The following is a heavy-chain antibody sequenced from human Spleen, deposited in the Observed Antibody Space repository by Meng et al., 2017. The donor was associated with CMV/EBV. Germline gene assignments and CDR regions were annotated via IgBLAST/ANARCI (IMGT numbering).Heavy chain of an antibody. V-gene: IGHV3-7*01. CDR1: GFTFSSYW. CDR2: IKQDGSEK. Sequence: GGSLRLSCAASGFTFSSYWMSWVRQAPGKGLEWVANIKQDGSEKYYVDSVKGRFTISRDNAKNSLYLQMNSLRAEDTAVYYCARGAVLYCTNGVCLFDYWGQGTLVTVSS. J-gene: IGHJ4*02. CDR3: ARGAVLYCTNGVCLFDY. D-gene: IGHD2-8*01.